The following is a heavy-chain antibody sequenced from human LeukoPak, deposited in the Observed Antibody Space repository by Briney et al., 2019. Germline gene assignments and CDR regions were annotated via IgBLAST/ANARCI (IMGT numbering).Heavy chain of an antibody. J-gene: IGHJ4*02. CDR1: GYSISSGYY. CDR3: ARDPYYYGSGSEFDY. D-gene: IGHD3-10*01. CDR2: IYHSGST. V-gene: IGHV4-38-2*02. Sequence: KPSKTLSLTCAVSGYSISSGYYWGWIRQPPGKGLEWIGSIYHSGSTYYNPSLKSRVTISVDTSKNQFSLKLSSVTAADTAVYYCARDPYYYGSGSEFDYWGQGTLVTVSS.